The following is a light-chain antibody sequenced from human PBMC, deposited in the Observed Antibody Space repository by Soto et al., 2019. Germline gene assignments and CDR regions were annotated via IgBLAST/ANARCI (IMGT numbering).Light chain of an antibody. CDR3: RQYGRSLEFA. J-gene: IGKJ4*01. V-gene: IGKV3-20*01. Sequence: IVLTQSPGTLSLSPGERATLSCRASQTVSNNFLAWYQEKPGRGPRLLLYGAPTRATGIPDRFSGSGSGTDFTLTISRLDPEDFAVYYCRQYGRSLEFAVGGGTKVDIK. CDR2: GAP. CDR1: QTVSNNF.